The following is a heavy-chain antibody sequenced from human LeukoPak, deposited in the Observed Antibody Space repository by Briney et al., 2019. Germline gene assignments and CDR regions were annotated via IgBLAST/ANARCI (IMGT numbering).Heavy chain of an antibody. Sequence: ASVKVSCKASGYTFTSYDINWVRQATGQGLEWMGWMNPNSGNTGYAQKFQGRVTMTRNTSISTAYMELSGLRSEDTAVYYCARPGLATNWFDPWGQGTLVTVSS. CDR1: GYTFTSYD. J-gene: IGHJ5*02. CDR2: MNPNSGNT. D-gene: IGHD3-16*01. CDR3: ARPGLATNWFDP. V-gene: IGHV1-8*01.